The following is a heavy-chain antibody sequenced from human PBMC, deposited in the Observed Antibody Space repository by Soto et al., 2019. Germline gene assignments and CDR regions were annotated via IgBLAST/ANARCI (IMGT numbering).Heavy chain of an antibody. CDR3: ARTASHTAMVESYYYYYGMDV. J-gene: IGHJ6*02. Sequence: GASVKVSCKASGYTFNSYAMHWVRQAPGQRLEWMGWINAGNGNTKYSQKFQGRVTITRDTSASTAYMELSSLRSEDTAVYYCARTASHTAMVESYYYYYGMDVWGQGTTVTVSS. V-gene: IGHV1-3*01. CDR2: INAGNGNT. CDR1: GYTFNSYA. D-gene: IGHD5-18*01.